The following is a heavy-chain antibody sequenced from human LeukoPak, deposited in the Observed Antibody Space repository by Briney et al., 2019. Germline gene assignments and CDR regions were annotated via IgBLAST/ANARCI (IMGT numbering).Heavy chain of an antibody. CDR1: GFTFSSYS. V-gene: IGHV3-23*01. Sequence: GGSLRLSCAASGFTFSSYSMNWVRQAPGKGLEWVSAISGSGGSTYYADSVKGRFTISRDNSKNTLYLQMNSLRAEDTAVYYCAKGRAAATGRLAWGQGTLVTVSS. D-gene: IGHD6-13*01. J-gene: IGHJ1*01. CDR2: ISGSGGST. CDR3: AKGRAAATGRLA.